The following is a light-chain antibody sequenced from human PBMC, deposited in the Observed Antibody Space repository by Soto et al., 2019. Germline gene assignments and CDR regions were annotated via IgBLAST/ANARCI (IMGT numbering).Light chain of an antibody. Sequence: EIVLTQSPATLSLSPGERATLSCRASQSVSSYLAWYQQKPGQAPRLLIYDASNRATGIPARFSGSGSGTDFPLTISSLEPEDFAVYYCQQRSNWPLLTFGGGTKVVIK. CDR2: DAS. CDR1: QSVSSY. V-gene: IGKV3-11*01. CDR3: QQRSNWPLLT. J-gene: IGKJ4*01.